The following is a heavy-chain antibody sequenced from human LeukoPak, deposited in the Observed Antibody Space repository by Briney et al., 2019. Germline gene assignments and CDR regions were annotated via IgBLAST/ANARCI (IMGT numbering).Heavy chain of an antibody. CDR1: GFTFSSYA. V-gene: IGHV3-23*01. CDR3: AKDLHYYDSSGYYPLDY. D-gene: IGHD3-22*01. J-gene: IGHJ4*02. CDR2: ISGSGGST. Sequence: QTGGSLRLSCAASGFTFSSYAMSWVRQAPGKGLEWVSAISGSGGSTYYADSVKGRFTISRDNSKNTLYLQMNSLRAEDTAVYYCAKDLHYYDSSGYYPLDYWGQGTLVTVSS.